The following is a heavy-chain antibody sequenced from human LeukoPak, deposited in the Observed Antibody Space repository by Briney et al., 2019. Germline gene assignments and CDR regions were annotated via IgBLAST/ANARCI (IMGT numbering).Heavy chain of an antibody. CDR1: GFTFSSYS. J-gene: IGHJ3*02. V-gene: IGHV3-21*04. CDR2: ISSSSSYI. CDR3: ARDPPRSAPAAGTPGAFDI. D-gene: IGHD6-13*01. Sequence: PGGSLRLSCAASGFTFSSYSMNWVRQAPGKGLEWVSSISSSSSYIYYADSVKGRFTISRDNAKSSLYLQMNSLRAEDTAVYYCARDPPRSAPAAGTPGAFDIWGQGTMVTVSS.